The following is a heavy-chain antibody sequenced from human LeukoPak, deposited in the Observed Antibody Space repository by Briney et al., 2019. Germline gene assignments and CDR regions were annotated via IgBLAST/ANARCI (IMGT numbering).Heavy chain of an antibody. CDR2: IYYNGST. Sequence: SETLSLTCTVSGGSISSNTYYWGWIRQPPGKGLEWIGSIYYNGSTYYNPSLKSRVIISVGTSKNQFSLKLSSVTAADTAVYYCARGTYSGYDLDYWGQGTLVTVSS. CDR3: ARGTYSGYDLDY. CDR1: GGSISSNTYY. D-gene: IGHD5-12*01. J-gene: IGHJ4*02. V-gene: IGHV4-39*07.